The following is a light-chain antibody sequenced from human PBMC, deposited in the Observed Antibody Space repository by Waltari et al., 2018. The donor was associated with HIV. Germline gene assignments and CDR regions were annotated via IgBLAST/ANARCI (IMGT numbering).Light chain of an antibody. CDR3: AAWDDTLSGWV. CDR1: SANIGHT. V-gene: IGLV1-47*01. J-gene: IGLJ3*02. CDR2: RDN. Sequence: QSVLTQPPSASGTPGQRVTISCSGSSANIGHTVYWYQQLPGAAPKVVIYRDNQRPSGVPDRFSGSRSGTSASLDVSGLRSEDEATYFCAAWDDTLSGWVFGGGTKLTVL.